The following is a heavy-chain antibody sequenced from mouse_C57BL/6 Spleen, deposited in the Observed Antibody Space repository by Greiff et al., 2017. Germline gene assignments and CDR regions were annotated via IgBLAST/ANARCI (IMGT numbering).Heavy chain of an antibody. CDR3: AREGYEGYFDV. J-gene: IGHJ1*03. CDR2: IDPSDSYT. Sequence: QVQLQQPGAELVKPGASVKLSCKASGYTFTSYWMQWVIQRPGQGLEWIGEIDPSDSYTNYNQKFKGKATLTVDTSSSTAYMQLSSLTSEDSAVYYCAREGYEGYFDVWGTGTTVTVSS. D-gene: IGHD2-14*01. V-gene: IGHV1-50*01. CDR1: GYTFTSYW.